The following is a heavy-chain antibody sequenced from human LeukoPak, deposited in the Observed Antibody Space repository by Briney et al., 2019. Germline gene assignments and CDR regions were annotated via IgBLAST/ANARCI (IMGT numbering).Heavy chain of an antibody. Sequence: GGSLRLSCAASGFTFSSNGLSWVRQAPGKGLEWVSAISGSGRSTYYADSVKGRFTISRDNSKNTLYLQMNSLRAEDTAVYYCAKAISSGGSFHPFDYWGQGTLVTVSS. CDR2: ISGSGRST. CDR1: GFTFSSNG. CDR3: AKAISSGGSFHPFDY. J-gene: IGHJ4*02. V-gene: IGHV3-23*01. D-gene: IGHD3-10*01.